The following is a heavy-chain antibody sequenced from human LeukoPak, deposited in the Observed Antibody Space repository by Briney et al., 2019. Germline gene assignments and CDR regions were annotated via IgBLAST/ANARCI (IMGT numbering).Heavy chain of an antibody. V-gene: IGHV4-39*01. Sequence: PSETLSLTCTVSGGSISSSSYYWGWIRQPPGKGLEWIGSIYYSGSTYYNPSLKSRVTISVDTSKNQFSLKLSSVTAADTAVYYRTFSTMVNWYFDLWGRGTLVTVSS. CDR2: IYYSGST. J-gene: IGHJ2*01. D-gene: IGHD4-23*01. CDR1: GGSISSSSYY. CDR3: TFSTMVNWYFDL.